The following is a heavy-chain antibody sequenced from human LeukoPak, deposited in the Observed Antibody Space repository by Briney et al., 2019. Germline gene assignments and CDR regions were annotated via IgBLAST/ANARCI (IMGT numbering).Heavy chain of an antibody. CDR2: MNPNSGNT. V-gene: IGHV1-8*01. CDR3: ARRLGAAGTTIHY. Sequence: ASVKVSCKASGYTFTSYDINWVRQATGPGLEWMGWMNPNSGNTGYAQNFQGRVTITRNTSISTAYMELSSLTSEDSAVYYCARRLGAAGTTIHYWGQGTLVTVSS. CDR1: GYTFTSYD. D-gene: IGHD6-13*01. J-gene: IGHJ4*02.